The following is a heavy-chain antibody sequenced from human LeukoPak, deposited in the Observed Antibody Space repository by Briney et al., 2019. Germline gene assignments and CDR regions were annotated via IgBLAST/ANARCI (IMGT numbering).Heavy chain of an antibody. D-gene: IGHD2-15*01. J-gene: IGHJ5*02. V-gene: IGHV3-74*01. Sequence: PGGSLRLSCAASGFTFSSYWMHWVRQAPGKGLVWVSHINTDGSTTTSADSVKGRFTISRDNAKNTLYLQMNSLRAEDTAMYYCARDLTSCSGGSCYPTWFDPWGQGTLVTVSS. CDR1: GFTFSSYW. CDR2: INTDGSTT. CDR3: ARDLTSCSGGSCYPTWFDP.